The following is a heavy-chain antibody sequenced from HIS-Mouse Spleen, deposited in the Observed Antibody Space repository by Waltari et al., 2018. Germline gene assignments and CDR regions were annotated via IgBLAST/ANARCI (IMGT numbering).Heavy chain of an antibody. CDR1: GYSISSGYY. CDR2: IYHSGST. Sequence: QVQLQESGPGLVKPSETLSLTCTVSGYSISSGYYWGWIRQPPGKGLEWIGSIYHSGSTYYNPSLKSRVTISVDTSKIQFSLKLSSVTAADTAVYYCARDGLDTAWGQGTMVTVSS. D-gene: IGHD5-18*01. V-gene: IGHV4-38-2*02. CDR3: ARDGLDTA. J-gene: IGHJ3*01.